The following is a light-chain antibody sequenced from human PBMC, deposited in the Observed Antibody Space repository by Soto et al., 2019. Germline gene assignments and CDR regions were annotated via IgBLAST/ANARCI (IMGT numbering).Light chain of an antibody. J-gene: IGKJ1*01. Sequence: DIQMTQSPSTLSASVGDTVTVTFRASQSVSGWLAWYQQRPGKAPKLLIYDASTLESGVPSRFSGGGSGTEFTLTINNLQPDDLATYICQQYKSYSTFGRGTKVDIK. V-gene: IGKV1-5*01. CDR3: QQYKSYST. CDR1: QSVSGW. CDR2: DAS.